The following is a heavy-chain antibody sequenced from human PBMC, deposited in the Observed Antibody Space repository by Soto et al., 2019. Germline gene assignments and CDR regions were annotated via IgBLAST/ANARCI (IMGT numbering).Heavy chain of an antibody. V-gene: IGHV4-31*03. CDR2: IYYSGST. CDR3: ARDRVAYGDNDAFDI. CDR1: GGSISSGGYY. J-gene: IGHJ3*02. D-gene: IGHD4-17*01. Sequence: SETLSLTCTVSGGSISSGGYYWSWIRQHPGKGLEWIGYIYYSGSTYYNPSLKSRVTISVDTSKNQFSLKLSSVTAADTAVYYCARDRVAYGDNDAFDIWGQGTMVTVSS.